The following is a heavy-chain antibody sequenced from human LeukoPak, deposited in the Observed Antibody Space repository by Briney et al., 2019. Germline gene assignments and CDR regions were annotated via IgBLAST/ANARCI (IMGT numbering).Heavy chain of an antibody. CDR1: GFTFSSYA. Sequence: GSLRLSCAASGFTFSSYAMSWVRQPPGKGLEWIGSIYYSGSTYYNPSLKSRVTISVDTSKNQFSLKLSSVTAADTAVYYCARRTVFPGGVIVIPFDYWGQGTLVTVSS. CDR2: IYYSGST. D-gene: IGHD3-16*02. V-gene: IGHV4-39*01. J-gene: IGHJ4*02. CDR3: ARRTVFPGGVIVIPFDY.